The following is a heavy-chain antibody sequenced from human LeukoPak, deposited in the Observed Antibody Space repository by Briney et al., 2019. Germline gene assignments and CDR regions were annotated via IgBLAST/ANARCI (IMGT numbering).Heavy chain of an antibody. CDR3: ARDEAIYYGDYSSPGY. Sequence: GGSLRLSCAASGFTLSSYSMNWVRQAPGKGLEWVSSISSSSSYIYYADSVKGRFTISRDNAKNSLYLQMNSLRAEDTAVYYCARDEAIYYGDYSSPGYWGQGTLVTVSS. D-gene: IGHD4-17*01. J-gene: IGHJ4*02. CDR1: GFTLSSYS. V-gene: IGHV3-21*01. CDR2: ISSSSSYI.